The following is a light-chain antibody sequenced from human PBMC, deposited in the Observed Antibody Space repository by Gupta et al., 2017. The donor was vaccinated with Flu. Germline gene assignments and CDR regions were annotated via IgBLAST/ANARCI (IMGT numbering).Light chain of an antibody. V-gene: IGKV3-11*01. J-gene: IGKJ2*01. CDR3: QQRSNRPPYT. CDR2: DAS. CDR1: QSVSRY. Sequence: ATLSWSPGERATLSCRASQSVSRYLAWYKQKPGQAPRLLIYDASNRDTGIPARFSGGGYGTDFTLTISSREPEDFAVYYCQQRSNRPPYTFGQGTKL.